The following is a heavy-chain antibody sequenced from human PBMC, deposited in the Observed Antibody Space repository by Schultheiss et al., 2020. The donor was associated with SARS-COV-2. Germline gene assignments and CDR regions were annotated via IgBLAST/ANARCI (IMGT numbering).Heavy chain of an antibody. CDR1: GGSISSYY. D-gene: IGHD6-19*01. J-gene: IGHJ6*02. Sequence: GSLRLSCTVSGGSISSYYWSWIRQPAGKGLEWIGRIYTSGSTNYNPSLKSRVTISVDTSKNQFSLKLSSVTAADTAVYYCARDTSEYSSGSYYYYGMDVWGQGTTVTVSS. CDR3: ARDTSEYSSGSYYYYGMDV. CDR2: IYTSGST. V-gene: IGHV4-4*07.